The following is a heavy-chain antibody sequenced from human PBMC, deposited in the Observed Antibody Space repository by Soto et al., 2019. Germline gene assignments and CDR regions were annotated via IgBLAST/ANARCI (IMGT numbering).Heavy chain of an antibody. CDR2: IYYSGST. V-gene: IGHV4-59*08. D-gene: IGHD2-15*01. J-gene: IGHJ4*02. CDR3: ASSCCGGGSCYIDY. Sequence: QVQLQESGPGLVKPSETLSLTCTVSGGSISSYYWRWIRQPPGKGLEWLGYIYYSGSTNYNPSLKSRVTTSVDTSKDQFALKLSSVTAADTAVYYCASSCCGGGSCYIDYWGQGTLVTVSS. CDR1: GGSISSYY.